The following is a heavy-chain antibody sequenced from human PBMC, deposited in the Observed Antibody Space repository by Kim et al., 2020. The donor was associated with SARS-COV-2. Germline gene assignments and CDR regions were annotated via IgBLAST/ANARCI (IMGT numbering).Heavy chain of an antibody. CDR3: AKANVFLWFGKFHDDAF. D-gene: IGHD3-10*01. V-gene: IGHV3-30*18. Sequence: GGSLRLSCAASGFTFNNLGMHWVRQAPGKGLEWVAVISYEGSKKHYADSVNGRFTISRDSFENTMSLQMSSLTPEDTAVYYFAKANVFLWFGKFHDDAF. CDR1: GFTFNNLG. J-gene: IGHJ3*01. CDR2: ISYEGSKK.